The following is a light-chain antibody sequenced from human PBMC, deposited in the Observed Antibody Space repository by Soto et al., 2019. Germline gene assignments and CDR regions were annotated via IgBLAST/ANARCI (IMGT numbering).Light chain of an antibody. CDR1: SSNIGSKT. CDR3: AAWDDSLNGPL. Sequence: QSVLTQPPSASGTPGQRVTISCSGSSSNIGSKTVNWYQQLPGTAPTLLIYSNNQRPSGVPDRCSGSKSDTSASLAVNGLQSEDEADYYYAAWDDSLNGPLFGGGTKLAVL. CDR2: SNN. J-gene: IGLJ3*02. V-gene: IGLV1-44*01.